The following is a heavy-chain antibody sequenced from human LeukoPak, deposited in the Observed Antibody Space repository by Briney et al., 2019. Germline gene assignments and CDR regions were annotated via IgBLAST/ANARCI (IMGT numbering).Heavy chain of an antibody. CDR1: GYTFTSYG. J-gene: IGHJ6*02. Sequence: ASVNVSCKASGYTFTSYGISWGRQAPGQGLEWMGWISAYNGNTNYAQKLQGRVTMTTDTSTSTAYMELRSLRSDDTAVYYCAREYCSGGSCWHYYYYGMDVWGQGTTVTVSS. CDR3: AREYCSGGSCWHYYYYGMDV. D-gene: IGHD2-15*01. V-gene: IGHV1-18*01. CDR2: ISAYNGNT.